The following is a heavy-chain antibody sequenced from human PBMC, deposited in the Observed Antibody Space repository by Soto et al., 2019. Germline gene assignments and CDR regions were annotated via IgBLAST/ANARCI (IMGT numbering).Heavy chain of an antibody. Sequence: LGESLKISCKGSGYSFTSYWIGWVRQMPGKGLEWMGIIYPGDSDTRYSPSFQGQVTISADKSISTAYLQWSSLKASDTAMYYCARRVYGSGSYYKPFDIWGQGTMVTV. J-gene: IGHJ3*02. D-gene: IGHD3-10*01. CDR2: IYPGDSDT. CDR3: ARRVYGSGSYYKPFDI. V-gene: IGHV5-51*01. CDR1: GYSFTSYW.